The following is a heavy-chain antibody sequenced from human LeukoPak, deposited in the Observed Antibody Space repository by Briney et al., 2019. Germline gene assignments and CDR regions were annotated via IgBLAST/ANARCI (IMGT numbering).Heavy chain of an antibody. CDR2: FDPEDGET. J-gene: IGHJ5*02. D-gene: IGHD4-17*01. V-gene: IGHV1-24*01. CDR1: GYTLTELS. Sequence: ASVTVSCKVSGYTLTELSMHWVRQAPGKGLEWMGGFDPEDGETIYAQKFQGRVTMTEDTSTDTAYMELSSLRSEDTAVYYCATADDYGDYGWFDPWGQGTLVTVSS. CDR3: ATADDYGDYGWFDP.